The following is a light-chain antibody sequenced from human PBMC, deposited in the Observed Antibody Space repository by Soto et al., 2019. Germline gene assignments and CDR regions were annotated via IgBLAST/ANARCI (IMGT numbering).Light chain of an antibody. CDR2: HAS. J-gene: IGKJ1*01. V-gene: IGKV1-5*01. Sequence: DIQMTQSPSTLSASVGDRVTITWRASQRIGTWLAWYQQKPGKAPKVLIYHASTLESGVPSRFSGSGSGTEFTLTISSLQPDDFATYYCQQYNSYWTFGQGTKVDI. CDR3: QQYNSYWT. CDR1: QRIGTW.